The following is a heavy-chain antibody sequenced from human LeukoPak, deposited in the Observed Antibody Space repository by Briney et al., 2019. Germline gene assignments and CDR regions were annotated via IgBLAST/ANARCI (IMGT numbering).Heavy chain of an antibody. CDR1: GYTFTGYF. V-gene: IGHV1-18*04. D-gene: IGHD3-10*01. CDR2: ISAYNGNT. J-gene: IGHJ3*02. Sequence: GASVKVSCKASGYTFTGYFIHWVRQAPGQGLEWMGWISAYNGNTNYAQKLQGRVTMTTDTSTSTAYMELRSLRSDDTAVYYCARAYYYGSGSYDAFDIWGQGTMVTVSS. CDR3: ARAYYYGSGSYDAFDI.